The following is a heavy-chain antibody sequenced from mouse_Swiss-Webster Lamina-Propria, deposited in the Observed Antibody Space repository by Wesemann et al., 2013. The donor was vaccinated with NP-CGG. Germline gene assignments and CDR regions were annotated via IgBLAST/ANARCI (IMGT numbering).Heavy chain of an antibody. CDR3: ARHYRYGYYFDY. J-gene: IGHJ2*01. CDR2: INPDSSTI. CDR1: GFDFSRYW. D-gene: IGHD2-14*01. V-gene: IGHV4-1*02. Sequence: EVKLLESGGGLVQPGGSLKLSCAASGFDFSRYWMSWVRQAPGKGLEWIGEINPDSSTINYTPSLKDKFIISRDNAKNTLYLQMSKVRSEDTALYYCARHYRYGYYFDYWGQGTTLTVSS.